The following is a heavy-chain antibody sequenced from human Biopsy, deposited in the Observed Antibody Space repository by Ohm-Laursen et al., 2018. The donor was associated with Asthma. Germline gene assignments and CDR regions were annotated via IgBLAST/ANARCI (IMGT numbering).Heavy chain of an antibody. V-gene: IGHV3-11*04. D-gene: IGHD2-21*02. CDR3: AREGVFCGGLCYSPPDF. Sequence: SLRLSCTASGFSFSDYYMTWMRQAPGKGLEWVYSISSSGSTKYPAESVQGRFTISRDNAQKSLFLQMSSLRPEDTAVYYCAREGVFCGGLCYSPPDFWGQGTLVTVSS. J-gene: IGHJ4*02. CDR2: ISSSGSTK. CDR1: GFSFSDYY.